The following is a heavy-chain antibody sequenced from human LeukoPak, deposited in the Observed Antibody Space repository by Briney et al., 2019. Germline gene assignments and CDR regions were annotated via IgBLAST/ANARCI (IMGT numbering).Heavy chain of an antibody. V-gene: IGHV1-69*13. J-gene: IGHJ3*01. CDR2: IVPISGTA. CDR3: SRDESL. CDR1: GGTRSTST. Sequence: SVKVSCKTSGGTRSTSTITWVRQAPGQGLEWVRDIVPISGTAAYAQKFEGRVTFFADESTSTVYMGLTSLISGDTAVYYCSRDESLWGQGTMVIVS.